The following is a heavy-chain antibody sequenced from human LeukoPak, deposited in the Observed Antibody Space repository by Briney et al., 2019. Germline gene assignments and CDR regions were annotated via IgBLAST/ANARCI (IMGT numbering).Heavy chain of an antibody. V-gene: IGHV3-74*01. CDR2: INSDGSGT. CDR1: GFTFSSYW. Sequence: GRSLRLSCAASGFTFSSYWMHWVRQAPGKGLVWVSRINSDGSGTSYADSVKGRFTISRDNAKNTLYLQMNSLRAEDTAVYYCARGGSPPEALGDTFDIWGQGTMVTVSS. CDR3: ARGGSPPEALGDTFDI. J-gene: IGHJ3*02. D-gene: IGHD1-26*01.